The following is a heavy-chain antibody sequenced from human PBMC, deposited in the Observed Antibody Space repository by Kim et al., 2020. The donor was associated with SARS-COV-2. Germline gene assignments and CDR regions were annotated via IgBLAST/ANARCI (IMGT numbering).Heavy chain of an antibody. J-gene: IGHJ4*02. CDR3: ARDREQQLITVFDY. D-gene: IGHD6-13*01. V-gene: IGHV3-30*01. Sequence: AGPVKGRFTISRDNSKNTLYVQINSLRVEDTAVYHCARDREQQLITVFDYWGQGTLVTVSS.